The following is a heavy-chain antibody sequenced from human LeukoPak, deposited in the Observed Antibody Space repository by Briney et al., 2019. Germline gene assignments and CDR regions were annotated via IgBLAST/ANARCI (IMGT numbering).Heavy chain of an antibody. V-gene: IGHV1-8*03. CDR2: MNPNSGNT. D-gene: IGHD2-15*01. CDR3: ARGYCSSGNCYKYFDF. CDR1: GYTFTSYD. J-gene: IGHJ4*02. Sequence: ASVKVSCTASGYTFTSYDINWVRQATGQGLEWMGWMNPNSGNTGYAQKFQGRVTITRNTSISTAYMELSTLISDDTAFYYCARGYCSSGNCYKYFDFWGQGTPVTVSS.